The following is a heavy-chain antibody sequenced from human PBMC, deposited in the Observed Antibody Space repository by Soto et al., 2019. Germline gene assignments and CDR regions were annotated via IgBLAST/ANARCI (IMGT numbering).Heavy chain of an antibody. CDR2: ISGYNGKT. CDR1: GYTFTSFG. J-gene: IGHJ4*02. Sequence: ASVKVSCKASGYTFTSFGVSWLRQAPGQGPEWMGWISGYNGKTKYANKVQGRVTLTTDTSRKTAYMELRSLRSDDTAVYYCARDKMIDDFGLGSFDYWGQGTVVTV. V-gene: IGHV1-18*04. D-gene: IGHD3-10*01. CDR3: ARDKMIDDFGLGSFDY.